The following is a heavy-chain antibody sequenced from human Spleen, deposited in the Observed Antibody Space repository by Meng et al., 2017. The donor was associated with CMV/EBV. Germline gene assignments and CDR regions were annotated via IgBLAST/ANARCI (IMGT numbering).Heavy chain of an antibody. J-gene: IGHJ1*01. V-gene: IGHV1-18*01. D-gene: IGHD6-13*01. CDR2: ISAYNGNT. Sequence: KASCYSFTSYGISWVRQAPGQGLEWMGWISAYNGNTIYAQKFQGRLTMTTDTSTSTAYLELRTLRSDDTAVYYCARDQQLMPAEYFQHWGPGTLVTVSS. CDR1: CYSFTSYG. CDR3: ARDQQLMPAEYFQH.